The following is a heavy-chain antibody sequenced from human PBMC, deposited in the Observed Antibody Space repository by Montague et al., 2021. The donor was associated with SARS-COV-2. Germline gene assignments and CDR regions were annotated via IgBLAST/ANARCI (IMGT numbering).Heavy chain of an antibody. V-gene: IGHV3-11*01. Sequence: SLRLSCAASGFTFSDYFMTWIRQAPGKGLEWVSHISSSGSSIYYADSVKGRFTISRDNAKNSMNLQMNSLRVEDTAVYYCVRDGGMIRGSVFWGQGTLVTVSS. CDR2: ISSSGSSI. D-gene: IGHD3-10*01. CDR3: VRDGGMIRGSVF. CDR1: GFTFSDYF. J-gene: IGHJ4*02.